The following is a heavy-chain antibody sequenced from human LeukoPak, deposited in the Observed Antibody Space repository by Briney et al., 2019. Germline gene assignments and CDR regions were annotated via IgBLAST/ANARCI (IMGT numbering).Heavy chain of an antibody. Sequence: ASVKVSCKASGYTFSSYDINWVRQATGQGLEWMGWMNPNSGNTGYAQKFRGRVTMTSNTSISTAYMELSSLRSEDTAVYYCARGVQLPAVYSYYGMDVWGQGTTVTVSS. J-gene: IGHJ6*02. V-gene: IGHV1-8*01. D-gene: IGHD6-6*01. CDR1: GYTFSSYD. CDR3: ARGVQLPAVYSYYGMDV. CDR2: MNPNSGNT.